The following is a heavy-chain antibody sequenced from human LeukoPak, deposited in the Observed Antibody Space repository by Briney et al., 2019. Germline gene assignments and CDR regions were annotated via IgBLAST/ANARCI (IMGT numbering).Heavy chain of an antibody. CDR3: ARVGYYDFWSGSPTFQH. D-gene: IGHD3-3*01. CDR2: INHSGST. V-gene: IGHV4-34*01. CDR1: GGSFSGYY. Sequence: SETLSLTCAVYGGSFSGYYWSWIRQPPGKGLEWIGEINHSGSTNYNPSLKSRVTISVDTSKNQFSLKLSSVTAADTAVYYCARVGYYDFWSGSPTFQHWGQGTLVTVSS. J-gene: IGHJ1*01.